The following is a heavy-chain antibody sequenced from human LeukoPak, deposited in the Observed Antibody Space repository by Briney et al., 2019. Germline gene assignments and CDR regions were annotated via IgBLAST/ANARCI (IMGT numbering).Heavy chain of an antibody. CDR1: VFTFSDYS. CDR3: AKGGPQFFDY. V-gene: IGHV3-23*01. CDR2: ISGSGGST. J-gene: IGHJ4*02. D-gene: IGHD5-24*01. Sequence: GGSPRLSCAVSVFTFSDYSMSWVRQAQWKGLEWVSTISGSGGSTYSADSVKGRFTISRDNSRNTLYLQMNSLRAEDTAIYYCAKGGPQFFDYWGQGTLVTVSS.